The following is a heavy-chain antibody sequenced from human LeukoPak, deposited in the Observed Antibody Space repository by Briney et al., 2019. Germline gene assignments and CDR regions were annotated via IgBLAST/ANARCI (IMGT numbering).Heavy chain of an antibody. V-gene: IGHV1-69*04. CDR2: IIPILGIA. Sequence: ASVKVSCKASGYTFTSYGISWVRQAPGQGLEWMGRIIPILGIANYAQKFQGRVTITADKSTSTAYMELSSLRSEDTAVYYCASIGRTTVVYAEYFQHWGQGTLVTVSS. D-gene: IGHD4-23*01. CDR1: GYTFTSYG. J-gene: IGHJ1*01. CDR3: ASIGRTTVVYAEYFQH.